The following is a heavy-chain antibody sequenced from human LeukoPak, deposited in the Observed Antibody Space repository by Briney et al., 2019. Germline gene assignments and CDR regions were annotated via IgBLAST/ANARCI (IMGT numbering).Heavy chain of an antibody. CDR2: MSGGGGST. CDR1: GITLSNYG. D-gene: IGHD3-22*01. CDR3: AKRGVVIRVILVGFHKEAYYFDS. J-gene: IGHJ4*02. Sequence: GGSLRLSCVVSGITLSNYGMSWVRQAPGEGLEWIAGMSGGGGSTNYADSVKGRFTISRDNPKNTLYLQMNSLRAEDTAVYFCAKRGVVIRVILVGFHKEAYYFDSWGQGALVTVSS. V-gene: IGHV3-23*01.